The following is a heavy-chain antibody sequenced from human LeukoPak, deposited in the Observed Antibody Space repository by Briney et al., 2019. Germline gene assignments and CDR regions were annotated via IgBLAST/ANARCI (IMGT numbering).Heavy chain of an antibody. J-gene: IGHJ4*02. D-gene: IGHD3-10*01. CDR3: AKDTGPYGSGSSNAFDY. CDR2: ISWNSGSI. CDR1: GFTFSSYS. Sequence: GGSLRLSCAASGFTFSSYSMNWVRQAPGKGLEWVSGISWNSGSIGYADSVKGRFTISRDNAKNSLYLQMNSLRAEDMALYYCAKDTGPYGSGSSNAFDYWGQGTLVTVSS. V-gene: IGHV3-9*03.